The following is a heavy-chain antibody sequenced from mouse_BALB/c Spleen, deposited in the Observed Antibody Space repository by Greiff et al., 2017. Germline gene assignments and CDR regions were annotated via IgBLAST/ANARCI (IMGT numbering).Heavy chain of an antibody. J-gene: IGHJ1*01. CDR3: ARDDYDGWYFDV. CDR1: GFSLTSYG. V-gene: IGHV2-9*02. CDR2: IWAGGST. Sequence: VQLQESGPGLVAPSQSLSITCTVSGFSLTSYGVHWVRQPPGKGLEWLGVIWAGGSTNYNSALMSRLSISKDNSKSQVFLKMNSLQTDDTAMYYCARDDYDGWYFDVWGAGTTVTVSS. D-gene: IGHD2-4*01.